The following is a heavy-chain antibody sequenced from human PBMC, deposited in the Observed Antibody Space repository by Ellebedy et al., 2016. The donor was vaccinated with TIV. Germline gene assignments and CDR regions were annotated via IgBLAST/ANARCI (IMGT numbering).Heavy chain of an antibody. J-gene: IGHJ3*02. V-gene: IGHV5-10-1*01. CDR3: ARPYFYGSGEDAFDI. CDR2: IDPSDSYT. D-gene: IGHD3-10*01. Sequence: GESLKISCKGSGYNFTSYWISWVRQMPGEGLEWMGRIDPSDSYTSYSPSFQGHVTISADKSISTAYLQWSSLKASDTAMYYCARPYFYGSGEDAFDIWGQGTMVTVSS. CDR1: GYNFTSYW.